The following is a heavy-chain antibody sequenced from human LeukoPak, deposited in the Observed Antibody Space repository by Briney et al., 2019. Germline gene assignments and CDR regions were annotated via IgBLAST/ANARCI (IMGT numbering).Heavy chain of an antibody. Sequence: GESLQISFKGSGYSFTSYWIGWVRQMPGKGLEWMGIIYPGDSDTRYSPSFQGQVTISADKSISTAYLQWSSLKASDTAMYYCARPHSITRGYFDYWGQGTLVTVSS. CDR3: ARPHSITRGYFDY. J-gene: IGHJ4*02. D-gene: IGHD1-20*01. CDR1: GYSFTSYW. V-gene: IGHV5-51*01. CDR2: IYPGDSDT.